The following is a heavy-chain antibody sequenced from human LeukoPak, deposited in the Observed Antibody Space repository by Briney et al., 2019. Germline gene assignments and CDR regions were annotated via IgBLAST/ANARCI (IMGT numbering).Heavy chain of an antibody. V-gene: IGHV3-30*04. Sequence: PGRSLRLSCAGSGFIFNAYTLHWVRQAPGKGLEWAALIAYDGSSIFYRDSVKGRFTISRDYSRNTLYLQMDSLRSDDTGIYYCARDGVTRRYNTYYYMDVWGKGTTVTVS. CDR2: IAYDGSSI. CDR3: ARDGVTRRYNTYYYMDV. CDR1: GFIFNAYT. J-gene: IGHJ6*03. D-gene: IGHD1-1*01.